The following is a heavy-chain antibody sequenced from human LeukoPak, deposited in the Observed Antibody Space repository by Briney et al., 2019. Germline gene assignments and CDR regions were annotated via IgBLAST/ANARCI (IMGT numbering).Heavy chain of an antibody. D-gene: IGHD3-22*01. Sequence: GASVKVSCKASGGTFSSYAISWVRQAPGQGLEWMGGIIPIFGTANYAQKFQGRVTITTDESTSTAYMELSSLRSEDTAVYYCARDLPWYYYDSSGYYFFDYWGQGTLVTVSS. CDR1: GGTFSSYA. V-gene: IGHV1-69*05. J-gene: IGHJ4*02. CDR2: IIPIFGTA. CDR3: ARDLPWYYYDSSGYYFFDY.